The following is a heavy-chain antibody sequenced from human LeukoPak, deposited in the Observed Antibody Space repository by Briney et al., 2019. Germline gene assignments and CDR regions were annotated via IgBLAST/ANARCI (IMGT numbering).Heavy chain of an antibody. CDR2: IYYSGST. CDR1: GGSISSSSYY. J-gene: IGHJ6*03. V-gene: IGHV4-39*07. CDR3: ARTYSSSWPTYYYYYYMDV. D-gene: IGHD6-13*01. Sequence: SETLSLTCTVSGGSISSSSYYWGWIRQPPGKGLEWIGSIYYSGSTYYNPSLKSRVTISVDTSKNQFSLKLSSVTAADTAVYYCARTYSSSWPTYYYYYYMDVWGKGTTVTVSS.